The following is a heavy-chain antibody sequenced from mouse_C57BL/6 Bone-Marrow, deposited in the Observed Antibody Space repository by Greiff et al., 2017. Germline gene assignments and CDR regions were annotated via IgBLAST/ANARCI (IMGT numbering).Heavy chain of an antibody. CDR3: AREGYYGNFDY. CDR2: ISSGSSTI. J-gene: IGHJ2*01. CDR1: GFTFSDYG. Sequence: EVKLMESGGGLVKPGGSLKLSCAASGFTFSDYGMHWVRQAPEKGLEWVAYISSGSSTIYYADTVKGRSTFSRDNATNTLFLQMTSLRSGDTAMYYCAREGYYGNFDYWGQGTTLTVSS. D-gene: IGHD1-1*01. V-gene: IGHV5-17*01.